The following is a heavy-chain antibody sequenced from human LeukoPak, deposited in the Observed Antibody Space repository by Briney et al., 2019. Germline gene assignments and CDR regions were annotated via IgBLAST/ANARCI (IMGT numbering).Heavy chain of an antibody. CDR2: IKQDGSEK. CDR1: EFTFSSYW. V-gene: IGHV3-7*01. CDR3: ARDRTGSGSYGFHYYYMDV. Sequence: GGSLRLSCAASEFTFSSYWMSWVRQAPGMGLEWVANIKQDGSEKYYVDSVKGRFTISRDNAKNSLYLQMNSLRAEDTAVYYCARDRTGSGSYGFHYYYMDVWGKGTTVTVSS. D-gene: IGHD3-10*01. J-gene: IGHJ6*03.